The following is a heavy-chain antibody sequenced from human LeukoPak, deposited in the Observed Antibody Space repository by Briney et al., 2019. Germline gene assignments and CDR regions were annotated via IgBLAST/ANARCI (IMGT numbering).Heavy chain of an antibody. CDR2: INPSDSDT. V-gene: IGHV5-51*01. CDR3: AGLLGSSGWYNNYYYYYMDV. Sequence: GESLKISCEASGYTFTNYWIGWVRQMPGKGLEWMGIINPSDSDTRYSPPFQGQVTISADKSISTAYLQWTSVQASDTAMYYCAGLLGSSGWYNNYYYYYMDVWGKGTAVSVSS. D-gene: IGHD6-19*01. J-gene: IGHJ6*03. CDR1: GYTFTNYW.